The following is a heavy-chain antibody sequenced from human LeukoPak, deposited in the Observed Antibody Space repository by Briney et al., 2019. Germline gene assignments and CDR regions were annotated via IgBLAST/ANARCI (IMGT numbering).Heavy chain of an antibody. CDR2: ISAYNGNT. CDR1: DYTFSSYG. CDR3: ARDGGYFDY. Sequence: ASVKVSCKASDYTFSSYGISWGRQAPGKGLEWMGWISAYNGNTNYAQRFQGRVTMTTDTSTSTAYMELRSLRFDDTAVYYCARDGGYFDYWGRGTLVTVSS. J-gene: IGHJ4*02. V-gene: IGHV1-18*01.